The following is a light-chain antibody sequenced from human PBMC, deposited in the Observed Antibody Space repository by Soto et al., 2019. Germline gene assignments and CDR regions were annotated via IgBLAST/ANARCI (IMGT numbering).Light chain of an antibody. CDR1: QSVATN. CDR2: GAS. J-gene: IGKJ1*01. V-gene: IGKV3-15*01. CDR3: QQYNNWPWT. Sequence: EIVMTQTPATLSVSPGERATLSCRASQSVATNLAWYQQKPGQXPRXXIYGASTRATGIPARFSGSGSGTEFTLTISSLQSVDFAVYSCQQYNNWPWTFGQGTKVDIK.